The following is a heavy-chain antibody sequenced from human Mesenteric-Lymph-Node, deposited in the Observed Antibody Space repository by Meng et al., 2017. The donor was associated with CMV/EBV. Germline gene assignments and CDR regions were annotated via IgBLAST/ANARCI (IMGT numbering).Heavy chain of an antibody. CDR2: ISNDGSDK. Sequence: GESLKISCGASGFTLDIYTMHWVRQAPGKGLEWVAVISNDGSDKYEADSVKGRLTISRDNSKNTLYMQLNSLRGEDAAVYFCARERIPYCSNTRCTYGMDVWGQGTTVTVSS. J-gene: IGHJ6*02. V-gene: IGHV3-30*04. D-gene: IGHD2-2*01. CDR3: ARERIPYCSNTRCTYGMDV. CDR1: GFTLDIYT.